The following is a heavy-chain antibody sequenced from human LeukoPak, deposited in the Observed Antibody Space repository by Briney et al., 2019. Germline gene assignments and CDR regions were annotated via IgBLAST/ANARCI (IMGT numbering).Heavy chain of an antibody. CDR2: ISGSGGST. V-gene: IGHV3-23*01. CDR1: GFTFSRYA. J-gene: IGHJ4*02. D-gene: IGHD3-10*01. Sequence: GGSLRLSCAASGFTFSRYAMSWVRQAPGKGLEWVSAISGSGGSTYYADSVKGRFTISRDNSKNTLYLQMNSLRAEDTAVYYCARDYYGSGSYGKFDYWGQGTLVTVSS. CDR3: ARDYYGSGSYGKFDY.